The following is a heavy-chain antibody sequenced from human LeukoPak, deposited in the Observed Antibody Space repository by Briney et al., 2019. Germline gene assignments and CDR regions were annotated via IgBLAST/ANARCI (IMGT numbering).Heavy chain of an antibody. D-gene: IGHD5-24*01. V-gene: IGHV1-69*05. CDR1: GGTFSSYA. CDR2: IIPIFGTA. Sequence: ASVKVSCKASGGTFSSYAISWVRQAPGQGLEWMGGIIPIFGTANYAQKFQGRVTITTDESTSTAYMELSSLRSEDTAVYYCVRYGGDGYKYFDYWGQGTLVTVSS. CDR3: VRYGGDGYKYFDY. J-gene: IGHJ4*02.